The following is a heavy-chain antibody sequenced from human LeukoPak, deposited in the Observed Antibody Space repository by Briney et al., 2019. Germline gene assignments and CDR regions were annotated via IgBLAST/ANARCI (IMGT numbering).Heavy chain of an antibody. J-gene: IGHJ4*02. Sequence: PGGSLRLSCAASGFIFSSYWMSWVRQSPGKGLEWVANIGQDGSEKYYVDSVKGRFTISRDNAKNSLFLQMNSLRLEDTAIYYCARVTSSRNGDCWGQGTLVTVSS. CDR1: GFIFSSYW. V-gene: IGHV3-7*04. D-gene: IGHD2-2*01. CDR3: ARVTSSRNGDC. CDR2: IGQDGSEK.